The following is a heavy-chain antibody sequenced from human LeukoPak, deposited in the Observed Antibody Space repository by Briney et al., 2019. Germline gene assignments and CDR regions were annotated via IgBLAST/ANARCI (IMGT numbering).Heavy chain of an antibody. CDR2: IIPILGIA. CDR1: GGTFSSYA. D-gene: IGHD3-9*01. J-gene: IGHJ4*02. CDR3: ARDDILTGYYGVDY. Sequence: SVKVSCKASGGTFSSYAISWVRQAPGQGLEWMGRIIPILGIANYAQKFQGRVTITADKSTSTAYMELSSLRSEDTAVYYCARDDILTGYYGVDYWGQGTLVTVSS. V-gene: IGHV1-69*04.